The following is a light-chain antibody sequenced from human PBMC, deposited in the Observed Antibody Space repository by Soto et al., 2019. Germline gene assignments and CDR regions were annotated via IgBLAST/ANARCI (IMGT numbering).Light chain of an antibody. V-gene: IGKV3D-7*01. Sequence: EIVLTQSPATLSVSPGERVTLSCRASQSVTSNYLSWYQQKPGQAPKLLIYGASTRATGIPARFSGSGSGTDFTLTISSLQPEDFAVYYCQQDYNLPITFGLGTRLEIK. CDR2: GAS. CDR3: QQDYNLPIT. J-gene: IGKJ5*01. CDR1: QSVTSNY.